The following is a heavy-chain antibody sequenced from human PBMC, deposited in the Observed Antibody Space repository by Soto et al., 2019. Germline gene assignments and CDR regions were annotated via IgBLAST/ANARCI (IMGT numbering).Heavy chain of an antibody. J-gene: IGHJ4*02. CDR1: GYTFIGNY. CDR2: INPTTGGT. Sequence: QVQLVQSGAEVKRPGASVKVSCKASGYTFIGNYMHWVRQAPGQGLEWMALINPTTGGTNTAQKFQDRVTMTGDTSISTAYMELSSLRSDDTAIYYCARGYCGSSGCSHYFDNWGQGTLVTVSS. CDR3: ARGYCGSSGCSHYFDN. V-gene: IGHV1-2*02. D-gene: IGHD2-2*01.